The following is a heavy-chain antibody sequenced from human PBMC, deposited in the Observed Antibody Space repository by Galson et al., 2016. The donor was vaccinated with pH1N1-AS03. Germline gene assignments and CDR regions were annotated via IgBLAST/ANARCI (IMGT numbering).Heavy chain of an antibody. CDR3: VRNDYENVDLQGFYFDY. V-gene: IGHV3-48*01. J-gene: IGHJ4*02. CDR1: GFTFSAYS. Sequence: SLRLSCAASGFTFSAYSMNWFRQAPGKGLEWVSHISSRSSGKYYADSVTGRFTVSRDDAENSLYLQMNSLRVEDTAVYYCVRNDYENVDLQGFYFDYWGQGTLVTVSS. D-gene: IGHD4/OR15-4a*01. CDR2: ISSRSSGK.